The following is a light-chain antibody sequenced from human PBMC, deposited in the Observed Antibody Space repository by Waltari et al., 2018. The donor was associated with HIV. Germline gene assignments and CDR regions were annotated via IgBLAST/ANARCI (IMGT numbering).Light chain of an antibody. V-gene: IGLV1-47*01. CDR1: TSNIGSNY. J-gene: IGLJ2*01. CDR3: AAWDDSLSGSTWV. Sequence: QSVLTQPSSASGTLGQRVTMSCSGSTSNIGSNYVYWYQQLPGTAPKLLIYRDNQRPSGVPDRFSGSKSCTSASLAISGLRSEDEADYYCAAWDDSLSGSTWVFGGGTTVTVL. CDR2: RDN.